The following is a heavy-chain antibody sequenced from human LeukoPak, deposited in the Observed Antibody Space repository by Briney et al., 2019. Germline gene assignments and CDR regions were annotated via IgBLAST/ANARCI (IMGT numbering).Heavy chain of an antibody. V-gene: IGHV4-61*05. J-gene: IGHJ4*02. Sequence: SETLSLTCTVSGYSISSGYYWVWIRQPPGKGLEWIGYLYYSGSTNYNPSLKSRVTMSVDTSKNQFSLKLSSVTAADTAVYYCARARYSDSSVLTRKRSYYFDYWGQGTLVTVSS. CDR1: GYSISSGYY. CDR2: LYYSGST. D-gene: IGHD3-22*01. CDR3: ARARYSDSSVLTRKRSYYFDY.